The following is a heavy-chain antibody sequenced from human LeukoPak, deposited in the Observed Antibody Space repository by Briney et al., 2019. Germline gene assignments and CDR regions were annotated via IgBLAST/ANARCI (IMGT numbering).Heavy chain of an antibody. Sequence: SETLSLTCAVYGGSFSGYYWSWIRQPPGKGLEWIGEINHSGSTNYNPSLKSRVTISVDTSKNQFSLKLSSVTAADTAVYYCARVSKAPDYGINWFDPWGQGTLVTDSS. D-gene: IGHD4-17*01. V-gene: IGHV4-34*01. CDR1: GGSFSGYY. CDR2: INHSGST. J-gene: IGHJ5*02. CDR3: ARVSKAPDYGINWFDP.